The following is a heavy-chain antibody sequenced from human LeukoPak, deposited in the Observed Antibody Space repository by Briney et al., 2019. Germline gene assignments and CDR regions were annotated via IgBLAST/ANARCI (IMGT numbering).Heavy chain of an antibody. V-gene: IGHV3-30*02. J-gene: IGHJ3*02. CDR2: IRYDGSNK. CDR1: GFTFSSYG. CDR3: AKGMGYCSGGSCYHGAFDI. Sequence: GGSLRLSCAASGFTFSSYGMHWVRQAPGKGLEWVAFIRYDGSNKYYADSVKGRFTISRDNSKNTLYLQMNSLRAEDTAVYYCAKGMGYCSGGSCYHGAFDIWGQGTMVTVSS. D-gene: IGHD2-15*01.